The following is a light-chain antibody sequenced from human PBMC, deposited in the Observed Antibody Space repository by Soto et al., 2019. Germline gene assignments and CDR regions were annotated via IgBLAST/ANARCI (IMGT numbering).Light chain of an antibody. CDR1: QSISTW. CDR2: RAS. CDR3: QQYHSYFRT. Sequence: DIQMTQSPSTLSASVGDRVTITCRASQSISTWVAWYQQKPGKAPKLLIYRASSLESGVPSRFTGSGSGTEFTLTISGLQPDDFATYYCQQYHSYFRTFGQGTRVEIK. J-gene: IGKJ1*01. V-gene: IGKV1-5*03.